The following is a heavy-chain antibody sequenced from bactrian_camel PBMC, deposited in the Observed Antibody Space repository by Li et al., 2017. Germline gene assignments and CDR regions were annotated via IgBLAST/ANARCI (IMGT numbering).Heavy chain of an antibody. J-gene: IGHJ4*01. Sequence: VQLVESGGGLVQPGGSLRLSCAASGFTFSSYGMTWVRQGPGKGLEWISAIVSGGTTTTYADSVKGRFTIYRDNAKNTVHLQMNSLKPEDTAVYYCVRNGGSGYYAYWGQGTQVTVS. D-gene: IGHD6*01. V-gene: IGHV3S40*01. CDR3: VRNGGSGYYAY. CDR2: IVSGGTTT. CDR1: GFTFSSYG.